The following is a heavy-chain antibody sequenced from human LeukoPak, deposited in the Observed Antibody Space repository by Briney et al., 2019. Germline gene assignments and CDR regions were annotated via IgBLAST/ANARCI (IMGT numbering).Heavy chain of an antibody. Sequence: PGGSLRLSCAASGFTFSSYAMSWVRQAPGKGLEWVSAISGSGGSTSYADSVKGRFTISRDNSKNTLYLQMNSLRAEDTAVYYCAKVSDDILTGLRYYYGMDVWGQGTTVTVSS. CDR3: AKVSDDILTGLRYYYGMDV. D-gene: IGHD3-9*01. J-gene: IGHJ6*02. V-gene: IGHV3-23*01. CDR1: GFTFSSYA. CDR2: ISGSGGST.